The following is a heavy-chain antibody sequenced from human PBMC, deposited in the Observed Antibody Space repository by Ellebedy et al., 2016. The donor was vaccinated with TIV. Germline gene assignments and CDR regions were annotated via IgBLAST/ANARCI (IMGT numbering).Heavy chain of an antibody. Sequence: GESLKISXEGSGFTFSRFDIHWVRQSAVKGLEWVSSVGTGYDTHAAAYVKGRFTVSRDNARNSVYLQMNSLRAGDTAVYYCVRGGNAPGSSPYFDSWGQGTLVTVSS. J-gene: IGHJ4*02. V-gene: IGHV3-13*01. CDR1: GFTFSRFD. CDR3: VRGGNAPGSSPYFDS. D-gene: IGHD6-6*01. CDR2: VGTGYDT.